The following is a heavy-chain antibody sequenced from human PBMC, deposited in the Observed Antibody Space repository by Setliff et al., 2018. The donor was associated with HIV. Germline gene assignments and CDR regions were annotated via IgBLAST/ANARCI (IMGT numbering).Heavy chain of an antibody. CDR3: ATRVVVAATLAEYDY. V-gene: IGHV3-74*01. J-gene: IGHJ4*02. CDR1: GFAFSSYW. Sequence: GGSLRLSCAASGFAFSSYWIHWVRQAPGKGLVWISRISPDGTASYYADSVKGRFTISRDNAKNSLYLQMNSLRAEDTAVYYCATRVVVAATLAEYDYWGQGTLVTVSS. D-gene: IGHD2-15*01. CDR2: ISPDGTAS.